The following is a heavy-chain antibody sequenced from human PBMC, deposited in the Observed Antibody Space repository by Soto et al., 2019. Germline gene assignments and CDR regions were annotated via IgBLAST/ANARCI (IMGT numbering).Heavy chain of an antibody. CDR3: AKTYDGSGQPSHWFGP. CDR1: GYTFTGYY. D-gene: IGHD3-22*01. Sequence: ASVKVSCKTSGYTFTGYYIHWVRQAPGQGLQWVGWVNPKTGATNFAQRFQGRVTMTRDTSITTAYMDLSSLTSDDTATYYCAKTYDGSGQPSHWFGPWGQGTPVTVSS. J-gene: IGHJ5*02. V-gene: IGHV1-2*02. CDR2: VNPKTGAT.